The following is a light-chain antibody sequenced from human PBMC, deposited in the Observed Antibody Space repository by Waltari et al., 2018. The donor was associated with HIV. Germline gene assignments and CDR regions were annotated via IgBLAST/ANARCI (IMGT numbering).Light chain of an antibody. CDR3: ATWDDSLNAWV. V-gene: IGLV1-44*01. CDR2: SYG. Sequence: QSVLNQSPSASATTGQRLIISCSARSSNIGGTTVTCYQQFPGTAPKLLIYSYGQRPSGVPERFSGSKSATSASLAISGLRSEDEADYYCATWDDSLNAWVFGGGTKLTVL. CDR1: SSNIGGTT. J-gene: IGLJ3*02.